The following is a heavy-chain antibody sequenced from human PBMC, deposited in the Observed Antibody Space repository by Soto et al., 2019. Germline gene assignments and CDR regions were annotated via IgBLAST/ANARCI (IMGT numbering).Heavy chain of an antibody. J-gene: IGHJ6*02. D-gene: IGHD4-17*01. V-gene: IGHV3-23*01. CDR2: ISGSGGST. CDR1: GFTFSSYA. CDR3: AKEYGVCRYYYYGMDV. Sequence: TAGSLSLSCAASGFTFSSYAMSWVRQAPGKGLEWVSAISGSGGSTYYADSVTGRFTISRDNSKNTMYLQMHSLRAEDTAVYYCAKEYGVCRYYYYGMDVWGQGTTVTVSS.